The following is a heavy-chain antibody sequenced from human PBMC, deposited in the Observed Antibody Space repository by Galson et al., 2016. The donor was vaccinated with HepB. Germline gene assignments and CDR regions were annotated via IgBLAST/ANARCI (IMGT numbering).Heavy chain of an antibody. Sequence: SLRLSCAASGFTFSSYSMNWVRQAPGKGLEWVSYISSSSSTIYSADSVKGRFTISRDNAKNSLYLQMNSLRADDTAVYYCARDFDYWGRGTLLTVSS. CDR1: GFTFSSYS. V-gene: IGHV3-48*01. J-gene: IGHJ4*02. CDR3: ARDFDY. CDR2: ISSSSSTI.